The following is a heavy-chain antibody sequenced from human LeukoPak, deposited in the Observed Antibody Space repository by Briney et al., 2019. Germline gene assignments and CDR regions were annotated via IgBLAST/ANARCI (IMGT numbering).Heavy chain of an antibody. CDR2: IYYSGST. D-gene: IGHD3-22*01. Sequence: SETLSLTCTVSGGSISSSSYYWDWIRQPPGKGLEGVGSIYYSGSTYYNQSLKSRVNISVDTSKNQSSLKLSSVTAADTAVYYSAGPRGSSGYYYSLDYCGQGTLVTVSS. CDR3: AGPRGSSGYYYSLDY. J-gene: IGHJ4*02. V-gene: IGHV4-39*01. CDR1: GGSISSSSYY.